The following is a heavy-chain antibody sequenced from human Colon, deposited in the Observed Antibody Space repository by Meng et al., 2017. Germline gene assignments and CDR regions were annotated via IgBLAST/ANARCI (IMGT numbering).Heavy chain of an antibody. J-gene: IGHJ4*02. CDR2: IYASGSA. CDR3: ARAVSGDTFDY. Sequence: QLQDSGPGRVKPAENLSLTCNVPGVSIRSSRYYWGWIRQPPGKGLEWIGSIYASGSAPNNPSLKSRVTISVDTSKNQFSLSLTSVTAADTAVYYCARAVSGDTFDYWGQGTLVTVSS. CDR1: GVSIRSSRYY. V-gene: IGHV4-39*01. D-gene: IGHD2-21*02.